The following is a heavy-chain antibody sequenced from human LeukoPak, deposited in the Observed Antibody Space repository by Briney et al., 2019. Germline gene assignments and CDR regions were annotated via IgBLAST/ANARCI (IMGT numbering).Heavy chain of an antibody. CDR2: IYYSAST. J-gene: IGHJ5*02. V-gene: IGHV4-30-4*08. CDR1: GGSISSGDYY. D-gene: IGHD3-3*01. CDR3: AREPYDFWSGPNWFDP. Sequence: SETLSLTCAVSGGSISSGDYYCSWIRQPPGKGLEWVVYIYYSASTYYNPSLKSRVTISVDTSKHQSSPKLSSVTAAGTAVYYCAREPYDFWSGPNWFDPWGQGTLVTVSP.